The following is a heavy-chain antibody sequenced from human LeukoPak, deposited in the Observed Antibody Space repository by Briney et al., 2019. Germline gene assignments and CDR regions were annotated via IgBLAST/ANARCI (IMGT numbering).Heavy chain of an antibody. Sequence: SETLSLTCTVSGGSTSSSSYYWGWIRQPPGKGLEWIGYIYYSGSTYYNPSLKSRVTISVDTSKNQFSLKLSSVTAADTAVYYCARERGLELLTYWGQGTLVTVSS. CDR1: GGSTSSSSYY. J-gene: IGHJ4*02. CDR3: ARERGLELLTY. CDR2: IYYSGST. D-gene: IGHD1-7*01. V-gene: IGHV4-39*02.